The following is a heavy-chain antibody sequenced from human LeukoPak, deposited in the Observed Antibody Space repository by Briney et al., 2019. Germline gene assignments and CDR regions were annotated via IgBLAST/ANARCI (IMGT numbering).Heavy chain of an antibody. CDR3: TRDLDYSSWNYGMDV. V-gene: IGHV3-23*01. D-gene: IGHD6-13*01. J-gene: IGHJ6*02. Sequence: PGGSLRLSCAASGFTFSTYSMNWVRQAPGKGLEWVSAISGSGGSTYYADSVKGRFTISRDNSKNTLYLQMNSLRAEDTAVYYCTRDLDYSSWNYGMDVWGQGTTVIVSS. CDR2: ISGSGGST. CDR1: GFTFSTYS.